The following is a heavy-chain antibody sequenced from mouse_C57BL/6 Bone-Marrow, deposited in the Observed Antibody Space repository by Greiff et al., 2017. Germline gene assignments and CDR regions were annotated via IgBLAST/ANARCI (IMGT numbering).Heavy chain of an antibody. CDR1: GYTFTNYW. V-gene: IGHV1-63*01. Sequence: VQLQQSGAELVRPGTSVKMSCKASGYTFTNYWIGWAKQRPGHGLEWIGDIYPGGGYTNYNEKFKGKATLTADKSSSTAYMQLSSLTSEDSAIYYCARIGALDGFYAMDYWGQGTSVTVSS. CDR2: IYPGGGYT. D-gene: IGHD1-2*01. CDR3: ARIGALDGFYAMDY. J-gene: IGHJ4*01.